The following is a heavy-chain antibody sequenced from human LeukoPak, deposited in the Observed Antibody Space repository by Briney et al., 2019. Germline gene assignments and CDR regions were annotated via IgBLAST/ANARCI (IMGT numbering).Heavy chain of an antibody. J-gene: IGHJ4*02. CDR1: GYIFTSYG. CDR2: IIPIFGTA. Sequence: SVKVSCEASGYIFTSYGFAWVRQAPGQGLEWMGGIIPIFGTANYAQKFQGRVTITADESTSTAYMELSSLRSEDTAVYYCAREGSAADYWGQGTLVTVSS. CDR3: AREGSAADY. V-gene: IGHV1-69*13. D-gene: IGHD2-15*01.